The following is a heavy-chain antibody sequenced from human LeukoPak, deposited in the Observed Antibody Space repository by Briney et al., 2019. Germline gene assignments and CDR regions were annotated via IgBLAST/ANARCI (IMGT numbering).Heavy chain of an antibody. CDR2: ISSSSSYI. D-gene: IGHD3-9*01. CDR3: ARVYYDILTGYYREGAFDI. J-gene: IGHJ3*02. Sequence: PGGSLRLSCAASGFTFSSYSMNWVRQAPGKGLEWVSSISSSSSYICYADSVKGRFTISRDNAKNSLYLQMNSLGAEDTAVYYCARVYYDILTGYYREGAFDIWGQGTMVTVSS. V-gene: IGHV3-21*01. CDR1: GFTFSSYS.